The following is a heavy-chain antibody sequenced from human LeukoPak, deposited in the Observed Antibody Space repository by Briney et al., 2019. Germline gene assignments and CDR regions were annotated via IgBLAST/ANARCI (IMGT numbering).Heavy chain of an antibody. CDR3: AGFYYYGSRAFDY. J-gene: IGHJ4*02. Sequence: PGGSLRLSCAASGFTLSIHVMHWVRQAPGKGLEWVAVISYDGTNKYYADSVKGRFTISRDNSKNTLDLQMSSLRAVDTAVYYCAGFYYYGSRAFDYWGQGTLVTVSS. V-gene: IGHV3-30*04. D-gene: IGHD3-10*01. CDR2: ISYDGTNK. CDR1: GFTLSIHV.